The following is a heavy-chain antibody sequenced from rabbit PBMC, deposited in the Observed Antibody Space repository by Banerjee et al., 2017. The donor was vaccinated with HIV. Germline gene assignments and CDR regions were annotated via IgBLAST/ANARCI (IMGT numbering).Heavy chain of an antibody. CDR3: ARATGYGSTSFHPTRLDL. D-gene: IGHD5-1*01. V-gene: IGHV1S45*01. Sequence: QEQLEESGGGLVKPEGSLTLTCKASGFSFSNRYVMCWVRQAPGKGLEWIACINTSSGNTVYASWAKGRFTISKTSSTTVTLQMTSLTAADTATYFCARATGYGSTSFHPTRLDLWGPGTLVTVS. CDR1: GFSFSNRYV. CDR2: INTSSGNT. J-gene: IGHJ3*01.